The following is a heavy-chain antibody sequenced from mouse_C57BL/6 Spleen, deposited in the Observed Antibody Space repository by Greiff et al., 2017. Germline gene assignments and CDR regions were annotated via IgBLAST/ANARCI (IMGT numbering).Heavy chain of an antibody. V-gene: IGHV1-72*01. CDR3: AKGARSSYWYFEV. CDR1: GYTFTSYW. CDR2: IDPNSGGT. Sequence: QVHVKQPGAELVKPGASVKLSCKASGYTFTSYWMHWVKQRPGRGLEWIGRIDPNSGGTKYNEKFKSKATLTVDKPSSTAYMQLSSLTSEDSAVYYCAKGARSSYWYFEVWGTGTTVTVSS. J-gene: IGHJ1*03. D-gene: IGHD6-1*01.